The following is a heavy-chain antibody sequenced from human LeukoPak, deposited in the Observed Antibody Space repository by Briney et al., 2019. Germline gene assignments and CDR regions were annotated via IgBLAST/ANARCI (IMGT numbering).Heavy chain of an antibody. CDR1: GGTFRSAA. V-gene: IGHV1-69*01. CDR3: TRDEYKGSATFNY. CDR2: IILMFGTT. D-gene: IGHD1-1*01. J-gene: IGHJ4*02. Sequence: SVKVSCKASGGTFRSAAMSWVRQAPGRGLEWVGHIILMFGTTTYAQKFQGRVTISADESTTTVYMELSSLTSDDTAIYYCTRDEYKGSATFNYWGQGTQVIVSS.